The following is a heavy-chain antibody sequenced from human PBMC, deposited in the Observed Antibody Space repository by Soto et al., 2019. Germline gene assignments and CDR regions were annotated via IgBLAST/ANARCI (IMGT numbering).Heavy chain of an antibody. J-gene: IGHJ3*02. CDR1: GFTFSSYS. CDR2: ISSSSSYR. D-gene: IGHD3-22*01. V-gene: IGHV3-21*01. CDR3: ARGYHYYDSSGYDRWDAFAI. Sequence: EVQLVESGGGLVKPGGSLRLSCAASGFTFSSYSMNWVRQAPGKGLEWVSSISSSSSYRDYEDSVKGRFTISRDNAKNSLYLQMNSLRAEDTAVYYCARGYHYYDSSGYDRWDAFAIWGQGTMVTVSS.